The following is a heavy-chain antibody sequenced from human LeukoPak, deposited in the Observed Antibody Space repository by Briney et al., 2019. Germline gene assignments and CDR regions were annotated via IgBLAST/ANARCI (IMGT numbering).Heavy chain of an antibody. J-gene: IGHJ4*02. CDR1: GGSFSGYY. D-gene: IGHD6-19*01. V-gene: IGHV4-34*01. CDR3: ATEIIAVAGNFDY. Sequence: NPSETLSLTCAVYGGSFSGYYWSWIRQPPGKGLEWIGEINHSGSTNYNPSLKSRVTISVDTSKNQFSLKLSSVTAADTAVYYCATEIIAVAGNFDYWGQGTLVTVSS. CDR2: INHSGST.